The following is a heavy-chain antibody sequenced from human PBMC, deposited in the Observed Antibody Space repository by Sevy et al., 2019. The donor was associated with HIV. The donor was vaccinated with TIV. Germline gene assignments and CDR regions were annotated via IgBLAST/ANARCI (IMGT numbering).Heavy chain of an antibody. D-gene: IGHD6-19*01. Sequence: ASVKVSCKASGYTFTGYYMHWVRQAPGQGLEWMGWINPNSGGTNYAQKFQGRVTMTRDTSISTAYMELSRLRSDDTAVYYCAVIAVAAPPNNWFDPWGQGTLVTVSS. V-gene: IGHV1-2*02. CDR2: INPNSGGT. J-gene: IGHJ5*02. CDR3: AVIAVAAPPNNWFDP. CDR1: GYTFTGYY.